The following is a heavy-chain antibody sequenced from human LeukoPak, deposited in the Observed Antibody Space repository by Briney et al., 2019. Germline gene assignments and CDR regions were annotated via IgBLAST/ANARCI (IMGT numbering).Heavy chain of an antibody. CDR3: ARDRGYDSGYDPLTDY. V-gene: IGHV1-18*01. D-gene: IGHD5-12*01. CDR2: ISAYNGNT. Sequence: AAVKVSCKASGYTFTSYGISWVRQAPVQGLEWMGWISAYNGNTNYAQKLQGRVTMTTDTSTSTAYMELRSLRSDDTAVYYCARDRGYDSGYDPLTDYWGQGTLVTVSS. J-gene: IGHJ4*02. CDR1: GYTFTSYG.